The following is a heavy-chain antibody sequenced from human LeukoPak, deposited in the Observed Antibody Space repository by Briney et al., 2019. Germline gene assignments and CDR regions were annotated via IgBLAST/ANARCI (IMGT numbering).Heavy chain of an antibody. V-gene: IGHV4-34*01. CDR2: INHSGST. D-gene: IGHD1-1*01. CDR1: GGSFSGYY. CDR3: ARRDFATAPFDP. Sequence: SETLSLTCAVYGGSFSGYYWSWIRQPPGKGLEWIGEINHSGSTNYNPSLKSRVTISVDTSKNQFSLKLSSVTAADTAVYYCARRDFATAPFDPWGQGTLVTVSS. J-gene: IGHJ5*02.